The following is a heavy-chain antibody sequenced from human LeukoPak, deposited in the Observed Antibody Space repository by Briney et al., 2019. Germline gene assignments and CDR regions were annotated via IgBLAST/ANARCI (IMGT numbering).Heavy chain of an antibody. CDR2: ISSNGSPI. CDR1: GFTFSSYE. J-gene: IGHJ4*02. D-gene: IGHD3-10*01. CDR3: ARDGGSGILD. V-gene: IGHV3-48*03. Sequence: GRSLRLSCAASGFTFSSYEMNWVRQAPGKGLEWVSYISSNGSPIFYADSVKCQFTISRDNAKNSLSLLMHSLRAEDTAVYHCARDGGSGILDWGQGTLVTVSS.